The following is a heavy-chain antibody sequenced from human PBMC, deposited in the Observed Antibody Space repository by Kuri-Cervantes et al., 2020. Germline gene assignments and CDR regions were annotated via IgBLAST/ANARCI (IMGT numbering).Heavy chain of an antibody. CDR2: ISGDRNSI. J-gene: IGHJ4*02. Sequence: GESLKISCAASGFMFSIYNMNWVRQPPGKGPEWVSSISGDRNSIYYADSVKGRFTISRDNAKNSLYLQMNSLRAEDTALYYCAKDLLPSSLYYFDYWGQGTLVTVSS. V-gene: IGHV3-21*04. CDR1: GFMFSIYN. D-gene: IGHD2-2*01. CDR3: AKDLLPSSLYYFDY.